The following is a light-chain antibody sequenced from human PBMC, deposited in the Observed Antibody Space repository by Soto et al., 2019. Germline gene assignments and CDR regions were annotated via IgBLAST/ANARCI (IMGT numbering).Light chain of an antibody. J-gene: IGKJ1*01. CDR1: QAVNTR. V-gene: IGKV3-15*01. CDR2: LAS. CDR3: KQYSNWPRT. Sequence: EIVLTQSPATLSSFPGDRVTLSCRASQAVNTRLAWYQHKPGQAPRLLIYLASNRAAGVPARFSGSGSGTEFTLTISSLQSEDFAVYYCKQYSNWPRTFGQGTKVDIK.